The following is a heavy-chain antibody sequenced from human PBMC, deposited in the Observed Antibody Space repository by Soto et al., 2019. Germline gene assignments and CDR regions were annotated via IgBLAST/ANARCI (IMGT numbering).Heavy chain of an antibody. CDR1: VYSFTSYW. CDR3: ARQKHNVDTVDFDY. CDR2: IDPSDSYT. V-gene: IGHV5-10-1*01. J-gene: IGHJ4*02. Sequence: LGESLKISCKGSVYSFTSYWISWVRQMPGKGLEWMGRIDPSDSYTNYSPSFQGHVTISADKSISTAYLQWSSLKASDTAMYYCARQKHNVDTVDFDYWGQGTLVTVSS. D-gene: IGHD5-18*01.